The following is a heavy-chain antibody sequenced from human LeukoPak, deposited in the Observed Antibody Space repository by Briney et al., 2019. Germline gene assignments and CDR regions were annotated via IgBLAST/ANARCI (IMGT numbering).Heavy chain of an antibody. V-gene: IGHV5-51*01. CDR2: VYPVDSAH. CDR1: GYSFTSYW. Sequence: GESLKISCKGSGYSFTSYWIAWVRQMPGKGLEWMRIVYPVDSAHRYSTSLQGQVPTSADQSIRPAYLQWRSLKAADTAMYYCARPQGSYRYTFGWFDPWGQGTLVTVSS. CDR3: ARPQGSYRYTFGWFDP. J-gene: IGHJ5*02. D-gene: IGHD3-16*02.